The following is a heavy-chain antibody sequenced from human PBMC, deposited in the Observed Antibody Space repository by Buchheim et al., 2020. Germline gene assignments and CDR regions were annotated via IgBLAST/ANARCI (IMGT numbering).Heavy chain of an antibody. D-gene: IGHD3-10*01. Sequence: QVQLQESGPGLVKPSQTLSLTCSVSGGSMSNGDYYWSWIRQPPGKGLEWIEYIYYSGSTDYNPSLKSRVTISVDTSKNTLSLKLSSVTAADTAVYYCARASGYYGSGSYYRLNLNWIDPWGQGTL. V-gene: IGHV4-30-4*01. CDR1: GGSMSNGDYY. J-gene: IGHJ5*02. CDR3: ARASGYYGSGSYYRLNLNWIDP. CDR2: IYYSGST.